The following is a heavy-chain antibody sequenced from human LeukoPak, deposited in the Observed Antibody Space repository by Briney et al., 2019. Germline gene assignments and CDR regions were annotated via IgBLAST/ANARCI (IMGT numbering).Heavy chain of an antibody. V-gene: IGHV1-18*01. Sequence: GASVTVSCKASGYTFTSYGISWVRQAPGQGLEWMGWISAYNGNTNYAQKLQGRVTMTTDTSTSTAYMELRSLRSDDTAVYYCAREVSSGWYKYYFDYWGQGTLVTVSS. CDR3: AREVSSGWYKYYFDY. CDR2: ISAYNGNT. CDR1: GYTFTSYG. J-gene: IGHJ4*02. D-gene: IGHD6-19*01.